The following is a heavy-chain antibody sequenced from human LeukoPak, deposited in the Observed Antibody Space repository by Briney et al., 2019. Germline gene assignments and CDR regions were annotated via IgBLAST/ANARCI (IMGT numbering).Heavy chain of an antibody. V-gene: IGHV3-11*04. J-gene: IGHJ5*02. D-gene: IGHD6-13*01. CDR3: VREGVAAVGYGYDP. CDR2: ISSGGHAI. CDR1: GFTFGDYY. Sequence: GGSLRLSCAASGFTFGDYYMNWIRQAPGKGLEWVAYISSGGHAIYYADSVKGRFTISRDNDKNSLYLQMDSLRAEDTAVYYCVREGVAAVGYGYDPWGPGTRVTVSS.